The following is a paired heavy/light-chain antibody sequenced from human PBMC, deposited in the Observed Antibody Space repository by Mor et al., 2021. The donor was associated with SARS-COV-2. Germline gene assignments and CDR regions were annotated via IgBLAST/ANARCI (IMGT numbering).Heavy chain of an antibody. CDR3: VRISYVQNRDAYYFYYFDF. Sequence: EVHFVQSGPEVKQPGESLTISCKASGYQFTNYWIGWVRQMSDRGLEWIGRIDPSDSYINYNPSFRGRVTISSDKSATTAFLQWTGLRASDSALYYCVRISYVQNRDAYYFYYFDFWGPGTLVTVSS. CDR2: IDPSDSYI. D-gene: IGHD3-16*01. CDR1: GYQFTNYW. V-gene: IGHV5-10-1*03. J-gene: IGHJ4*02.
Light chain of an antibody. Sequence: EIGLTQSPDTLSLSPGERATLSCTATETIYSNLVAWYQQRPGQPPRLLIYATSIRATGIPDRFSGSGSEIDFTLTISRLEPEDFALYFCQQYGGSPPFTFGPGT. CDR1: ETIYSNL. CDR3: QQYGGSPPFT. CDR2: ATS. J-gene: IGKJ3*01. V-gene: IGKV3-20*01.